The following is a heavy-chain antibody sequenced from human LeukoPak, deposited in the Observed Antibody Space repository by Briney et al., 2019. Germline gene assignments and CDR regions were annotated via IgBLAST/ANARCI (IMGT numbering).Heavy chain of an antibody. CDR1: GFTLSTYW. D-gene: IGHD3-22*01. CDR2: INPDGRTT. CDR3: ARDQYYYDSSGYSYYFDY. V-gene: IGHV3-74*01. Sequence: GGSLRLSCAAAGFTLSTYWMHWVRQAPGKGLVWVSHINPDGRTTRYANSVTGRFTISRDNGKNSLYLQMNSLRVEDTAVYYCARDQYYYDSSGYSYYFDYWGQGTLVTVSS. J-gene: IGHJ4*02.